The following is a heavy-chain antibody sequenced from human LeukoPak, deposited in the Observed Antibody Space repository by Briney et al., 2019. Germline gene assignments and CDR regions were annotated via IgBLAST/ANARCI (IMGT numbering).Heavy chain of an antibody. J-gene: IGHJ4*02. Sequence: PGGSLRLSCAASGFTFSSYSMNWVRQAPGKGLEWVSGISWNSGSIGYADSVKGRFTISRDNAKNSLYLQMNSLRAEDTALYYCAKVDGSGSYGDEGAFDYWGQGTLVTVSS. CDR2: ISWNSGSI. V-gene: IGHV3-9*01. CDR1: GFTFSSYS. D-gene: IGHD3-10*01. CDR3: AKVDGSGSYGDEGAFDY.